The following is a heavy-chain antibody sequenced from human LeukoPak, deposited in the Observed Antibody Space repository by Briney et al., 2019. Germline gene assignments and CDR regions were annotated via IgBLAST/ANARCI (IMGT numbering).Heavy chain of an antibody. CDR2: IYYSGST. J-gene: IGHJ4*02. D-gene: IGHD6-13*01. CDR1: GGSISSHY. Sequence: PSETLSLTCIVSGGSISSHYWSWIRQPPGKGLEWIGYIYYSGSTNYNPSLKSRVTISVDTSKNQFSLKLSSVTAADTAVYYCAREAGSSSWYDYWGQGTLVTVSS. V-gene: IGHV4-59*11. CDR3: AREAGSSSWYDY.